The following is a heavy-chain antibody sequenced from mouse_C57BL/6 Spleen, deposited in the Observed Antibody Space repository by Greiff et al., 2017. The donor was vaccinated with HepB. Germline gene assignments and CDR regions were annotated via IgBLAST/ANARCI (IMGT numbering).Heavy chain of an antibody. V-gene: IGHV1-59*01. D-gene: IGHD2-3*01. CDR1: GYTFTSYW. Sequence: QVQLQQPGAELVRPGTSVKLSCKASGYTFTSYWMHWVKQRPGQGLEWIGVIDPSDSYTNYNQKFKGKATLTVDTSSSTAYMQLSSLTSEDSAVYYCARYDGYDYWGQGTTLTVSS. CDR3: ARYDGYDY. J-gene: IGHJ2*01. CDR2: IDPSDSYT.